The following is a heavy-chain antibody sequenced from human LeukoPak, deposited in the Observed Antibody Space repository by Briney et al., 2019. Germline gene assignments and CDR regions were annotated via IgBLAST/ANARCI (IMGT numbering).Heavy chain of an antibody. CDR1: GYTFTSYY. CDR2: ISPSGGST. J-gene: IGHJ4*02. D-gene: IGHD5-24*01. V-gene: IGHV1-46*01. Sequence: GASVKVSCKXSGYTFTSYYMHWVRQAPGQGLEWMGIISPSGGSTSYSQKFQGRVTMTRDTSTSTVYMELSNLRSEDTAVYYCARGRGYNYYFDYWGQGTLVTVSS. CDR3: ARGRGYNYYFDY.